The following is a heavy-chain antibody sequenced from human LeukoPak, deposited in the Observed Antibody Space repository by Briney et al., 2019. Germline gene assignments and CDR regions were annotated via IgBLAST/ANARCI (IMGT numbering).Heavy chain of an antibody. CDR3: TSDSNPHIVVVPAATDY. CDR2: FKSKTDGGTT. D-gene: IGHD2-2*01. CDR1: GFTFSNAW. Sequence: PGGSLRLSCAASGFTFSNAWMSWVRRPPGKGLGWFGGFKSKTDGGTTDYAAPVKGRFTISRDDSKNTLYLQMNSLKTEDTAVYYCTSDSNPHIVVVPAATDYWGQGTLVTVSS. J-gene: IGHJ4*02. V-gene: IGHV3-15*01.